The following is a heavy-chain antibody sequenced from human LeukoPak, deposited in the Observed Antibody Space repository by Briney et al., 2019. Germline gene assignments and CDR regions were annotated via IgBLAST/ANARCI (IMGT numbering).Heavy chain of an antibody. V-gene: IGHV1-2*04. J-gene: IGHJ4*02. CDR2: INPNSGGT. D-gene: IGHD2-8*01. CDR3: ARGLYFGRGYYFDY. Sequence: GASVKVSCKASGYTFTGYYMHWVRQAPGQGLEWMGWINPNSGGTNYAQKFQGWVTMTRDTSISTAYMELSRLRSDDTAVYYCARGLYFGRGYYFDYWGQGTLVTVSS. CDR1: GYTFTGYY.